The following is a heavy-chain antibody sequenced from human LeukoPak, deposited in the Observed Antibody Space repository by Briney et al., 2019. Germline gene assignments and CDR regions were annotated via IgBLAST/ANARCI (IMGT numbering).Heavy chain of an antibody. Sequence: PGGSLRLSCAASGFTFSSYSMNWVRQAPGKGLEWVSSISSSSSYIYYADSVKGRFTISRDNAKNSLYLQMNSLRAEDTSVYYCARHQHQELEQVTYFDYWGQGTLVTVS. CDR3: ARHQHQELEQVTYFDY. CDR1: GFTFSSYS. V-gene: IGHV3-21*01. J-gene: IGHJ4*02. D-gene: IGHD1-1*01. CDR2: ISSSSSYI.